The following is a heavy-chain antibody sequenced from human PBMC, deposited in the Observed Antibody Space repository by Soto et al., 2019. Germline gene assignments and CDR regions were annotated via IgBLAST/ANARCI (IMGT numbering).Heavy chain of an antibody. CDR1: GFTFINYA. V-gene: IGHV3-23*01. CDR3: ARKVLGSTSRPDWWYFDL. CDR2: ISGGGDRT. Sequence: EVQLLESGGGLVQPGGSLRLSCVGSGFTFINYAMNWVRQTPGKGLEWVSGISGGGDRTFDADSVKGRFTISRDNFKKTVNLQMNSLRADDTAVYYCARKVLGSTSRPDWWYFDLWGRGTLVTVSS. D-gene: IGHD2-2*01. J-gene: IGHJ2*01.